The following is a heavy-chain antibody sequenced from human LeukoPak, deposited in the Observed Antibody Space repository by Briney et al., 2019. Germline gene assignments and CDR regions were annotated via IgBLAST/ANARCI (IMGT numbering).Heavy chain of an antibody. CDR1: GFTFSDFP. V-gene: IGHV3-23*01. D-gene: IGHD5-18*01. J-gene: IGHJ4*02. CDR2: IFPSSDEI. CDR3: ATYRQIQVPFEF. Sequence: GGSLRLSCAASGFTFSDFPMIWVRQAPGKGLEWVSSIFPSSDEIHYADSVKGRFTISRDNSRSTLSLQMDSLRAEDTATYYCATYRQIQVPFEFWGQGALVTVSS.